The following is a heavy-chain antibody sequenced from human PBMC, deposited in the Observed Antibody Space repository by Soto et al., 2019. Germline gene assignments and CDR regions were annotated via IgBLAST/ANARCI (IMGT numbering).Heavy chain of an antibody. Sequence: PGGSLRLSCAASGFTFSSYWMSWVRQAPGEGLEWVANIKQDGSEKYYVDSVKGRFTISRDNAKNSLYLQMNSLRAEDTAVYYCARVAAYCTKRDAFDIWGQGTMVTVS. CDR1: GFTFSSYW. D-gene: IGHD2-8*01. J-gene: IGHJ3*02. CDR2: IKQDGSEK. V-gene: IGHV3-7*01. CDR3: ARVAAYCTKRDAFDI.